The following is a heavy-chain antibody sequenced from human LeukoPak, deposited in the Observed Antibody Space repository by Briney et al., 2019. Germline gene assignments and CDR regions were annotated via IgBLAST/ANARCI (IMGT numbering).Heavy chain of an antibody. J-gene: IGHJ4*02. V-gene: IGHV3-48*03. Sequence: GGSLRLSCAASGFTFSSYEMNWVRQAQGQGREWVSYIDSSGSNIHYADSVKGRFTMARDNAKNSLYLQMNSLRAEDTAVYYCARTKEMASISYFDSWGQGTLVTVSS. CDR1: GFTFSSYE. CDR2: IDSSGSNI. CDR3: ARTKEMASISYFDS. D-gene: IGHD5-24*01.